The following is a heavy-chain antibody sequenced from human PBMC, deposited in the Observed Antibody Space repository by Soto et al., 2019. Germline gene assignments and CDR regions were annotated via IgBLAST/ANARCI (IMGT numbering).Heavy chain of an antibody. V-gene: IGHV1-18*01. CDR1: GYTFTGYG. CDR3: AGDRVIYGLRFCEWPRAFVI. Sequence: ASVKVSCKASGYTFTGYGISWVRQAPGQGLEWMGRISAYNGNTNYAQKLQGRVTMTTDTSTSTAYMELRSLISDDPAVYYCAGDRVIYGLRFCEWPRAFVIRDQRTLVS. J-gene: IGHJ3*02. D-gene: IGHD3-10*01. CDR2: ISAYNGNT.